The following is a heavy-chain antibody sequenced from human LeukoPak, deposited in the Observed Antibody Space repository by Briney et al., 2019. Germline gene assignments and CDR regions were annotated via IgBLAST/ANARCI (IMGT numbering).Heavy chain of an antibody. Sequence: GGSLRLSCAASGFTFSSYWMSWGRQAPGKGLEWVANIKQDGSEKYYVDSVKGRFTISRDNAKNSLYLQMNSLRAEDTAVYYCARDKRRDYFDYWGQGTLVTVSS. J-gene: IGHJ4*02. D-gene: IGHD5-24*01. CDR1: GFTFSSYW. CDR3: ARDKRRDYFDY. V-gene: IGHV3-7*01. CDR2: IKQDGSEK.